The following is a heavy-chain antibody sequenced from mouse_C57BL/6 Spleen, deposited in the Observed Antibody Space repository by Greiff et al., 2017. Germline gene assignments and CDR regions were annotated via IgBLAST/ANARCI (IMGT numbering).Heavy chain of an antibody. CDR1: GYSFTGYY. D-gene: IGHD2-3*01. Sequence: EVQRVESGPELVKPGASVKISCKASGYSFTGYYMNWVKQSPEKSLEWIGEINPSTGGTTYNQKFKAKATLTVDKSSSTAYMQLKSLTSEDSAVYYCARRGDGYQYYFDYWGQGTTLTVSS. V-gene: IGHV1-42*01. CDR2: INPSTGGT. J-gene: IGHJ2*01. CDR3: ARRGDGYQYYFDY.